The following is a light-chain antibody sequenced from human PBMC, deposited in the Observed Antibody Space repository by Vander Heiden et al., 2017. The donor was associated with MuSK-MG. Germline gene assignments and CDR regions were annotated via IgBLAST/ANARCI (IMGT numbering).Light chain of an antibody. J-gene: IGKJ3*01. CDR2: WAS. CDR3: QQYYSTPFT. CDR1: QSLLYRSNNKNY. V-gene: IGKV4-1*01. Sequence: DIVMTQSPDSLAVSLGERATINCKSSQSLLYRSNNKNYLAWYQQKPGQPPKLLMYWASAREFGVPDRFSGSGSGTDFTLTISSLQAEDVAVYYCQQYYSTPFTFGPGTKVXIK.